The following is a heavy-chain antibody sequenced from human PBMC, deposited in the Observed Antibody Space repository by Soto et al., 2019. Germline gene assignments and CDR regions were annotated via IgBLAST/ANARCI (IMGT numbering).Heavy chain of an antibody. Sequence: SETLSLTCAVSGVSITTNGYSWSWIRQPPGKGLEWIGYIYPSGTIFYNPSLNSRVTISADTSNNQFSLKLTSVTAADTAVYFCATYTAFAKYYLDYWGRGTLVT. J-gene: IGHJ4*02. CDR3: ATYTAFAKYYLDY. CDR2: IYPSGTI. V-gene: IGHV4-30-2*01. CDR1: GVSITTNGYS. D-gene: IGHD3-16*01.